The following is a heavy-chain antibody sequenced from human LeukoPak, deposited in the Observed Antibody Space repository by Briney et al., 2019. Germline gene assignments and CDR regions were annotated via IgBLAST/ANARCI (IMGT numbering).Heavy chain of an antibody. V-gene: IGHV3-53*04. CDR2: IYSGGST. D-gene: IGHD3-3*01. Sequence: GGSLRLSGAASGFTVSSNYMSWVRQAPGKGLEWVSVIYSGGSTYYADSVKGRFTISRHNSKNTLYLQMNSLRAEDTAVYYCARGGEIFGVIYGMDVWGQGTTVTVSS. CDR1: GFTVSSNY. J-gene: IGHJ6*02. CDR3: ARGGEIFGVIYGMDV.